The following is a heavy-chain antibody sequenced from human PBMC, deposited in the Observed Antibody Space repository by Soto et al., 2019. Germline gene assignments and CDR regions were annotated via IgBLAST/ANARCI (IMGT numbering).Heavy chain of an antibody. Sequence: PGGSLRLSCEVSGFSFGSYAFHWVRQAPGKGLEWLSVISYHGREIYYADSVKDRFTISRDNFKKTVYLQMNSLRPEDTAVYYCAKGLVAGATIDDNWGQGTTVTVSS. CDR3: AKGLVAGATIDDN. V-gene: IGHV3-30-3*01. J-gene: IGHJ4*02. CDR1: GFSFGSYA. D-gene: IGHD2-15*01. CDR2: ISYHGREI.